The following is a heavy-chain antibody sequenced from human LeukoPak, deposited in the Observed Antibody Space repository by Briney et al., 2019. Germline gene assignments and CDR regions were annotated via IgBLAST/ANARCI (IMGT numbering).Heavy chain of an antibody. CDR3: ARDRSSGGHSGLEY. CDR1: GFTVSSNY. J-gene: IGHJ4*02. CDR2: IYSGGST. V-gene: IGHV3-53*01. Sequence: GGSLRLSCAASGFTVSSNYMSWVRQAPGKGLEWVSVIYSGGSTYYADSVKGRFTISRDNSKNTLYLQMNSLRAEDTAVYYCARDRSSGGHSGLEYWGQGTLVTVSS. D-gene: IGHD2-15*01.